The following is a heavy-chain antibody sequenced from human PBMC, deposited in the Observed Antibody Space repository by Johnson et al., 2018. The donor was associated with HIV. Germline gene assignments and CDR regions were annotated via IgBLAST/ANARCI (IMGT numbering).Heavy chain of an antibody. D-gene: IGHD3-22*01. Sequence: QVQLVESGGGVVQPGRSLRLSCAASGFTFSSHAMHWVRQAPGKGLEWVAVISYDGSNKYYEDSVKGRFTISRDNSKNTLYLQMNSLRAEVTAVYYCARAYYDSSGYLLKGGAFDIWGQGTMVTVSS. V-gene: IGHV3-30*04. CDR1: GFTFSSHA. CDR2: ISYDGSNK. CDR3: ARAYYDSSGYLLKGGAFDI. J-gene: IGHJ3*02.